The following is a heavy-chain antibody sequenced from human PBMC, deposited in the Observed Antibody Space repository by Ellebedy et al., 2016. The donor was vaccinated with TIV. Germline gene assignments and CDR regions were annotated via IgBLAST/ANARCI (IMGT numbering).Heavy chain of an antibody. CDR3: ARDTGKSGYDFLDY. V-gene: IGHV4-59*12. J-gene: IGHJ4*02. Sequence: MPSETLSLTCTVSGGSISSYYWSWIRQPPGKGLEWIGYIYYSGSTNYNPSLKSRVTISVDTSKNQFSLKLSSVTAADTAVYYCARDTGKSGYDFLDYWGQGTLVTVSS. CDR2: IYYSGST. D-gene: IGHD5-12*01. CDR1: GGSISSYY.